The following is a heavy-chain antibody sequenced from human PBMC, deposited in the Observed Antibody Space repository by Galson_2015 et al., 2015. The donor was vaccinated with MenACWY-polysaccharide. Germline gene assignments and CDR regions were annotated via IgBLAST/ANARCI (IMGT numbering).Heavy chain of an antibody. V-gene: IGHV1-2*06. Sequence: SVKVSCKASGYTFTGYYMHWVRQAPGQGLEWMGRINPNSGGTNYAQKFQGRVTMTRDTSISTAYMELSRLRSDDTAVYYCARKAPTAKTPPHFDYWGQGTLVTVSS. CDR3: ARKAPTAKTPPHFDY. D-gene: IGHD5-18*01. CDR1: GYTFTGYY. J-gene: IGHJ4*02. CDR2: INPNSGGT.